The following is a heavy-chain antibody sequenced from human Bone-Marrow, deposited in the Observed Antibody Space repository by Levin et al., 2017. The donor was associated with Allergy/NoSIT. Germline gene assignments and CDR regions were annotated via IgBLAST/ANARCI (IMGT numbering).Heavy chain of an antibody. D-gene: IGHD6-19*01. Sequence: SETLSLTCTVSGGSISSSSYYWGWIRQPPGTGLEWIGSIYYSGSTYYNPSLKSRVTISVDTSKNQFSLKLSSVTAADTAVYYCASPRHGSGWPLDAFDIWGQGTMVTVSS. V-gene: IGHV4-39*01. CDR1: GGSISSSSYY. CDR3: ASPRHGSGWPLDAFDI. J-gene: IGHJ3*02. CDR2: IYYSGST.